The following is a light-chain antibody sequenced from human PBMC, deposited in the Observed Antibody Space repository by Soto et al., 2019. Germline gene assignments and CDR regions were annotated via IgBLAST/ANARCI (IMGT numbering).Light chain of an antibody. Sequence: DIQMTQSPSTLSGSVGDRVTITCRASQTISSWLAWYQQKPGKAPKLLIYKASTLKSGVPSRFSGSGSGTEFTLTISRVEPDDFAAYYCQHHKNYPEAFGEGTKVDI. J-gene: IGKJ1*01. CDR3: QHHKNYPEA. CDR2: KAS. CDR1: QTISSW. V-gene: IGKV1-5*03.